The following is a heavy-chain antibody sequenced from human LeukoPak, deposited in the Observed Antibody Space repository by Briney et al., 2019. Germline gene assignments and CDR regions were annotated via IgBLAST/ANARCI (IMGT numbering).Heavy chain of an antibody. Sequence: SVRVSCKASGGTFSSYAISWVRQAPGQGLEWMGGIIPIFGTANYAQKFQGRVTITTDESTSTAYMELSSLRSEDTAVYYCASGTGVGATIFAFDIWGQGTMVTVSS. CDR1: GGTFSSYA. CDR3: ASGTGVGATIFAFDI. CDR2: IIPIFGTA. D-gene: IGHD1-26*01. J-gene: IGHJ3*02. V-gene: IGHV1-69*05.